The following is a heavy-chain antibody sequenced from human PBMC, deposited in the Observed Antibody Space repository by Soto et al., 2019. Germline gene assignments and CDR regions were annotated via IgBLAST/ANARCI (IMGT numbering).Heavy chain of an antibody. J-gene: IGHJ5*02. CDR3: ARSITAYCSGGSGYSLHVSFDP. Sequence: PGESLKISCKGSGYSFTSYWISWVRQMPGKVLEWMGRIDPSDSYTNYSPSFQGHVTISADKSISTAYLQWSSLKASDTAMYYCARSITAYCSGGSGYSLHVSFDPWGQGXLVTVSS. D-gene: IGHD2-15*01. CDR1: GYSFTSYW. V-gene: IGHV5-10-1*01. CDR2: IDPSDSYT.